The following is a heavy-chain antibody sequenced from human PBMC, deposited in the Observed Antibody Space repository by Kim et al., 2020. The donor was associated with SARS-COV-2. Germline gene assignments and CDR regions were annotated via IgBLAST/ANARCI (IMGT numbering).Heavy chain of an antibody. CDR1: GGTFSSYA. V-gene: IGHV1-69*13. D-gene: IGHD3-10*01. CDR2: IIPIFGTA. CDR3: AREGAGVGYYGSGSYSHYYYGMDV. Sequence: SVKVSCKASGGTFSSYAISWVRQAPGQGLEWMGGIIPIFGTANYAQKFQGRVTITADESTSTAYMELSSLRSEDTAVYYCAREGAGVGYYGSGSYSHYYYGMDVWGQGTTVTVSS. J-gene: IGHJ6*02.